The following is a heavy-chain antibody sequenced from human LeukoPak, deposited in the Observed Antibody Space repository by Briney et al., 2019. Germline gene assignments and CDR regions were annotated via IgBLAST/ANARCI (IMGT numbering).Heavy chain of an antibody. CDR1: GFTFSSYG. V-gene: IGHV3-33*01. CDR2: IWYDGSNT. D-gene: IGHD1-1*01. CDR3: ARDLEIGSSSYYCDH. J-gene: IGHJ4*02. Sequence: GGSLRLSCAASGFTFSSYGMHWVRQAPGKGLEWVAIIWYDGSNTYYVDSVRGRFTISRDNSKNTLYLQVNSLRAEDTAMYYCARDLEIGSSSYYCDHWGQGTLVTVSS.